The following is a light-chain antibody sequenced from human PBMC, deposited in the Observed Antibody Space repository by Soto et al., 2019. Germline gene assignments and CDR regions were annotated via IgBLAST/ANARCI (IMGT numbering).Light chain of an antibody. CDR2: STD. V-gene: IGLV1-47*02. J-gene: IGLJ2*01. CDR3: SAWDDSLSGPV. Sequence: QSVLTQPPSASGTPGQRVTISCSGTTSNIGTNYVYWYQQLPGMAPKLVMYSTDRRPSGVPGRFSGSKSGTSAFLAITGLRSEDEANYYCSAWDDSLSGPVFDGGTKLTVL. CDR1: TSNIGTNY.